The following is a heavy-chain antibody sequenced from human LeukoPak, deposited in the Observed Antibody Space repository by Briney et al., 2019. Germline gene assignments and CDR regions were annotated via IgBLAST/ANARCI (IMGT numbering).Heavy chain of an antibody. CDR1: GYTFTAYY. D-gene: IGHD1-1*01. J-gene: IGHJ4*02. CDR3: VRDRAGERSVH. CDR2: INPNSGGT. Sequence: ASVKVSCKASGYTFTAYYIHWMRQAPGQGLEWMGWINPNSGGTEYTQKFQGRVTMTRDTSIRTAYMELNNLKSDDTAVYYCVRDRAGERSVHWGQGTLVTVSS. V-gene: IGHV1-2*02.